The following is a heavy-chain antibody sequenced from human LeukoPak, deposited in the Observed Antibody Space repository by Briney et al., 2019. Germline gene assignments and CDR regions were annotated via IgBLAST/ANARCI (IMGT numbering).Heavy chain of an antibody. J-gene: IGHJ6*02. D-gene: IGHD6-19*01. CDR2: ISGSSYYI. CDR1: GFTFSSYT. V-gene: IGHV3-21*01. Sequence: AGGSLRLSCAASGFTFSSYTVNWIRQAPGKGLEWVSSISGSSYYIYYADSVRGRFTISRDNAKNSLYLQMNSLRAEDTAVYYCASIIAVAYLDVWGQGTTVTVS. CDR3: ASIIAVAYLDV.